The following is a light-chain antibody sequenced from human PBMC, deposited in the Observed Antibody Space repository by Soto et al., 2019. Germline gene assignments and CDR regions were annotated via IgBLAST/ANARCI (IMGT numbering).Light chain of an antibody. V-gene: IGLV4-69*01. CDR3: QTWGSGNVV. CDR1: SGHSSYV. CDR2: LNSDGSH. Sequence: QSVLTQSPSASASLGASVKLTCTLSSGHSSYVIAWHQQQPEKGPRYLMKLNSDGSHSKGDGIPDRFSGSSSGAERYLTISSRQSDDEADYYCQTWGSGNVVFGGGTKVTVL. J-gene: IGLJ2*01.